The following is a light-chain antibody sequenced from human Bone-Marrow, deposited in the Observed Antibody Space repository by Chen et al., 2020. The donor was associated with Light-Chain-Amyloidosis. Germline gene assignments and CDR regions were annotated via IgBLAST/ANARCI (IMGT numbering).Light chain of an antibody. CDR1: NSNMGINY. CDR3: ATWDSSLTVWM. CDR2: ENK. Sequence: QSVLTQPPSVSAAPGQKVTISCSGSNSNMGINYVSWYQQLPGTSPKLLIYENKQRPSEFPDRFSGSKSAPSAPLGVAGLQTGDEADYYCATWDSSLTVWMFGGGTKLTVL. V-gene: IGLV1-51*02. J-gene: IGLJ3*02.